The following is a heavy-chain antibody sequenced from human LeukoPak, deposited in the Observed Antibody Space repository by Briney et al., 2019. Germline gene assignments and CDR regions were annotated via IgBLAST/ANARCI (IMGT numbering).Heavy chain of an antibody. V-gene: IGHV3-23*01. D-gene: IGHD3-22*01. J-gene: IGHJ4*02. Sequence: GGSLRLSCAASGFTFSSYAMSWVRQAPGKGLEWVSGISGIGGRTYYADSVKGRFSISRDNSKNTLYLQMNSLRAEDTAVYYCAKELSSGYYYGFDYWGQGTLVTVSS. CDR1: GFTFSSYA. CDR3: AKELSSGYYYGFDY. CDR2: ISGIGGRT.